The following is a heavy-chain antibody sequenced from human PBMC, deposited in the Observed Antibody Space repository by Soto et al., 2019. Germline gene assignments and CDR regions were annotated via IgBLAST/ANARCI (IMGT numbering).Heavy chain of an antibody. CDR2: IKQDGSEK. V-gene: IGHV3-7*01. J-gene: IGHJ1*01. CDR1: GFTFSSYW. D-gene: IGHD6-19*01. CDR3: ARVSASGWAQYFQH. Sequence: WGSLRLSCAASGFTFSSYWISFFRHSPWKGLEWVANIKQDGSEKYYVDSVKGRFTISRDNAKNSLYLQMNSLRAEDTAVYYCARVSASGWAQYFQHWGQGTLVTVSS.